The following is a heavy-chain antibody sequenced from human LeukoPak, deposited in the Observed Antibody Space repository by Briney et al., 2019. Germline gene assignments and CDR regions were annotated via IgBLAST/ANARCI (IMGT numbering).Heavy chain of an antibody. D-gene: IGHD1-14*01. CDR1: GFTFSNYW. J-gene: IGHJ4*02. Sequence: PGGSLRLSCTATGFTFSNYWMSWVRQTPEKGLEWVANIKQDGSETVYVDSVKGRFTISRDNAQSSLYLQMNSLRDEDTAVYYCARDRNHDPYFDYWGQGTLVTVSS. V-gene: IGHV3-7*01. CDR2: IKQDGSET. CDR3: ARDRNHDPYFDY.